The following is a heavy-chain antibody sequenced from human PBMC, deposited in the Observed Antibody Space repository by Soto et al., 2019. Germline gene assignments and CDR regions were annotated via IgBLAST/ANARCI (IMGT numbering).Heavy chain of an antibody. CDR2: IYYSGST. CDR3: ASQYYYDGSGYSLVYDY. D-gene: IGHD3-22*01. J-gene: IGHJ4*02. CDR1: GGSISVYY. Sequence: PSETLSLTCTISGGSISVYYWSWIRQPPGQALEWIGYIYYSGSTNYNPSLKSRGTISVDTSKNQFSLKLSSVTAADTAVYYCASQYYYDGSGYSLVYDYWGRGTLVTVSS. V-gene: IGHV4-59*01.